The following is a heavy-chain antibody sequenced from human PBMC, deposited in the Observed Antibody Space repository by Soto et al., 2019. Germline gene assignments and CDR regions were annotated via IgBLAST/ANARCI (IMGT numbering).Heavy chain of an antibody. CDR2: IYYSGST. V-gene: IGHV4-59*01. CDR3: ARTNCSSTSCYTFMRGWRGDNWFDP. Sequence: QVQLQESGPGLVKPSETLSLTCTVSGGSISSYYWSWIRQPPGKGLEWIGYIYYSGSTNYNPSLKSRVTISVDTSKNQFSLKLCSVTAADTAVYYCARTNCSSTSCYTFMRGWRGDNWFDPWGQGTLVTVSS. D-gene: IGHD2-2*02. J-gene: IGHJ5*02. CDR1: GGSISSYY.